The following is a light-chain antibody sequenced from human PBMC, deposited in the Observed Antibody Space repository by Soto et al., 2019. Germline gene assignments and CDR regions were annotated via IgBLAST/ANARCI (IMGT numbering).Light chain of an antibody. Sequence: QMTQSPSSLSASVGDRVTITCRASQSISTYLNWYQHKPGKAPKVLINGASRLHTGVPSRFSGSGSGTEFTLTISSLQPDDFATYYCQQYNSYSFGQGTKVDNK. CDR1: QSISTY. CDR3: QQYNSYS. V-gene: IGKV1-5*01. J-gene: IGKJ1*01. CDR2: GAS.